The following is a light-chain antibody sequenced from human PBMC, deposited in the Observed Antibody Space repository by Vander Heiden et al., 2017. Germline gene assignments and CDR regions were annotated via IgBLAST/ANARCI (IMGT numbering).Light chain of an antibody. Sequence: DIQMTQSPSTLSASEGDRVTITCRASQSISSWLAWYQQKPGKAPKVLIYKASSLESGVPSRFSGSGSGTEFTLTISSLQPDDFATYYCQQFNSSPYTFGQGTKLEIK. CDR3: QQFNSSPYT. CDR1: QSISSW. J-gene: IGKJ2*01. V-gene: IGKV1-5*03. CDR2: KAS.